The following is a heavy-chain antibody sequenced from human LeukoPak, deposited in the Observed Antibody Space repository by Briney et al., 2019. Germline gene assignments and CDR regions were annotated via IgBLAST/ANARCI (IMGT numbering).Heavy chain of an antibody. V-gene: IGHV3-53*01. CDR3: ARVGGH. CDR1: GLTVSKNY. CDR2: IYSGGST. D-gene: IGHD3-10*01. Sequence: GGSLRLSCAAPGLTVSKNYMSWVRQAPGKGLESVSVIYSGGSTYYADSVRGRFTISRDNSKNTLYLQMNSLRVEDTAVYYCARVGGHWGQGTLVTVSS. J-gene: IGHJ4*02.